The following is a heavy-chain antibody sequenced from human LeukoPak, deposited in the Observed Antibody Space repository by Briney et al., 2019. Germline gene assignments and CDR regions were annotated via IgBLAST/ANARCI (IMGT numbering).Heavy chain of an antibody. J-gene: IGHJ3*02. D-gene: IGHD4-23*01. CDR3: ARDSSHGANSWGPIFDI. CDR1: GGSISSDLYS. Sequence: SETLSLTCAVSGGSISSDLYSWSWIRQPPGKGLEWIGYSDHKGNTYYNPSLKSRVTVSVYRSKNLFSLKLRSVTAADTAVYFCARDSSHGANSWGPIFDIWGQGAMVTVSS. V-gene: IGHV4-30-2*01. CDR2: SDHKGNT.